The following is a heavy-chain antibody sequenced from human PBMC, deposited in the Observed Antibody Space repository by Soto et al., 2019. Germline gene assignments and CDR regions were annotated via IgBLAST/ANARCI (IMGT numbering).Heavy chain of an antibody. CDR1: SGSVSSHSYD. CDR3: ARTYCSSASCYGLYYFGMDV. CDR2: IYYSGST. J-gene: IGHJ6*02. V-gene: IGHV4-61*01. Sequence: PSETLSLTCTVSSGSVSSHSYDWSWIRQPPGKGLEWIGYIYYSGSTYYNPSLKSQVPISVDTSKNQFSLTLRSVTAADTAVYYCARTYCSSASCYGLYYFGMDVWGQGTTVTVSS. D-gene: IGHD2-2*01.